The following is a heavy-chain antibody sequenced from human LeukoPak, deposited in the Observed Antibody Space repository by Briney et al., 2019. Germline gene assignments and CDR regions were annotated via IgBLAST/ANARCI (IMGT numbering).Heavy chain of an antibody. CDR2: ITRNSSYI. V-gene: IGHV3-21*01. CDR1: GFTFSSYS. D-gene: IGHD3-10*02. CDR3: AELGITMIGGV. Sequence: GGSLRLSCAASGFTFSSYSMNWVRQVPGKGLEWVSSITRNSSYIYYADSVKGRFTISRDNAKNSLYLQMNSLRAEDTAVYYCAELGITMIGGVWGKGTTVTISS. J-gene: IGHJ6*04.